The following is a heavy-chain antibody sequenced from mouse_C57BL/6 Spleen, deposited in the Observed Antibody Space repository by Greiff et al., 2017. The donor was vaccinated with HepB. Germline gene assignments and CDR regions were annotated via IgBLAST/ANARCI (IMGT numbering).Heavy chain of an antibody. J-gene: IGHJ2*01. V-gene: IGHV1-47*01. Sequence: VQLQQSGAALVTPGASVKMSCKASGYTFTTYPIEWMKQNHGKSLEWIGNFHPYNDDTKYNEKFKGKATLTVEKSSSTVYLELSRLTSDDSAVYDCAREGDYDGGFDYWGQGTTLTVSS. D-gene: IGHD2-4*01. CDR1: GYTFTTYP. CDR3: AREGDYDGGFDY. CDR2: FHPYNDDT.